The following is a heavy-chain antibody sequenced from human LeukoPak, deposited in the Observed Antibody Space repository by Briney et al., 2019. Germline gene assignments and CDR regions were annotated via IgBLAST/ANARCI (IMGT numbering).Heavy chain of an antibody. CDR2: IIPIFGTA. CDR3: ARGLRDGYNDDAFDI. CDR1: GGTFSSYA. Sequence: SVTVSFKASGGTFSSYAISWVRQAPGQGLEWMGGIIPIFGTANYAQKFQGRVTITADESTSTAYMELSSLRSEDTAVYYCARGLRDGYNDDAFDIWGQGTMVTVSS. V-gene: IGHV1-69*01. D-gene: IGHD5-24*01. J-gene: IGHJ3*02.